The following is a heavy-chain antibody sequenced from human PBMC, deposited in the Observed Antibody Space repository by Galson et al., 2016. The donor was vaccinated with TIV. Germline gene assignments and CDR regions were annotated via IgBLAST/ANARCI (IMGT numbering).Heavy chain of an antibody. J-gene: IGHJ5*02. CDR3: TRGLVLLAWLLYGDL. Sequence: SVKVSCKASGYTFAAYYVHCVRRAPGQGLEWMGWINANSGDTTTAQMFPDRATMTRDRSITTAYMELSRLRSDDTAVYYCTRGLVLLAWLLYGDLWGQGTLVTVSS. D-gene: IGHD3-3*01. CDR2: INANSGDT. V-gene: IGHV1-2*02. CDR1: GYTFAAYY.